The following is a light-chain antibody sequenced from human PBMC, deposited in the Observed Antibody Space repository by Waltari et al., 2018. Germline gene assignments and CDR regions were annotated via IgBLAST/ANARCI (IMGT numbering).Light chain of an antibody. CDR3: QQYDNVPRT. J-gene: IGKJ2*01. CDR1: QYITNY. CDR2: DAS. Sequence: DIHMTQSPSSLSASVGDRDHITCQASQYITNYLNWYQQKPGKAPKLLIYDASNLETGVPSRFSGSGSGTDFTFTISNLQPEDIATYYCQQYDNVPRTFGQGTKLEI. V-gene: IGKV1-33*01.